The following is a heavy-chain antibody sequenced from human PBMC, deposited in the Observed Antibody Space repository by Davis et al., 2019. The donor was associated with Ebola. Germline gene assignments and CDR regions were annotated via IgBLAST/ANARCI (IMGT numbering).Heavy chain of an antibody. CDR3: ARDLRAGGVGATMQY. D-gene: IGHD1-26*01. CDR2: IRHSGDST. V-gene: IGHV3-23*01. CDR1: DGSFSLDY. Sequence: PSETLSLTCAVHDGSFSLDYLRWVRQAPGKGLAWVPGIRHSGDSTYYADSVKGRFTTSRDNSKNPLYLQMNSLSAEDTAVYFCARDLRAGGVGATMQYWGPGTLVTVSS. J-gene: IGHJ1*01.